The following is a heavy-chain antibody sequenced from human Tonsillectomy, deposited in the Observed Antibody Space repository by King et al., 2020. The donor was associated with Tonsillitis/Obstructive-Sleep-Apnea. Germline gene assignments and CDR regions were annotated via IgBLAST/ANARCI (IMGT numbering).Heavy chain of an antibody. V-gene: IGHV5-10-1*03. D-gene: IGHD4-11*01. CDR2: IDPSDSYT. Sequence: VQLVESGAEVKKPGESLRISCKGSGYSFSNYWITWVRQMPGKGLEWMGTIDPSDSYTNYSPSFQGHVTISADKSISTAYLQWSSLKASDTAMYYCASHARYSNDYRNAMDVWGQGTTVTVSS. CDR3: ASHARYSNDYRNAMDV. J-gene: IGHJ6*02. CDR1: GYSFSNYW.